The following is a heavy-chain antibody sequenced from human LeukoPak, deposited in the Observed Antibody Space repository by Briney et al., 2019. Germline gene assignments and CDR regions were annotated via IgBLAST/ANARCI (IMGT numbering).Heavy chain of an antibody. V-gene: IGHV3-33*01. CDR1: GFTFSSYG. Sequence: GRSLRLSCAASGFTFSSYGMHWVRQAPGKGLEWVAVIWYDGSNKYYAGSVKGRFTISRDNSKNTLYLQMNSLRAEDTAVYYCARAQELLKGELDYWGQGTLVTVSS. J-gene: IGHJ4*02. CDR2: IWYDGSNK. D-gene: IGHD1-26*01. CDR3: ARAQELLKGELDY.